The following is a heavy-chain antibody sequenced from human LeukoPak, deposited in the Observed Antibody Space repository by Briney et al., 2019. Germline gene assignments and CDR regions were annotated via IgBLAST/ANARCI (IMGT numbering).Heavy chain of an antibody. J-gene: IGHJ4*02. V-gene: IGHV4-59*08. CDR1: GGSISSYY. CDR2: IYYSGST. D-gene: IGHD2-8*01. CDR3: ARLGLGYSTHGVCLPSQFDY. Sequence: SETLSLTCTVSGGSISSYYWSWIRQPPGKGLEWIGYIYYSGSTNYNPSLKSRVTISIDTSKNQFSLKLSSVTAADTAVYYCARLGLGYSTHGVCLPSQFDYWGQGTLVTVSS.